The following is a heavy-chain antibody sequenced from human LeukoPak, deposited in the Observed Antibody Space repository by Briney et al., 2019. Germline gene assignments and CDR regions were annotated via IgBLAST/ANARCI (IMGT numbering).Heavy chain of an antibody. CDR1: GFSFSSYA. D-gene: IGHD1-26*01. Sequence: GGSLRLSCAAYGFSFSSYAMSWVRQVPGKGLEWDSAISGGGGSTYYADSVKCRFTISRDNSKNTLYLQMNSLRAEDTAVYYCAKKRGSYNSPSPYYFDYWGQGTLVTVSS. CDR3: AKKRGSYNSPSPYYFDY. J-gene: IGHJ4*02. V-gene: IGHV3-23*01. CDR2: ISGGGGST.